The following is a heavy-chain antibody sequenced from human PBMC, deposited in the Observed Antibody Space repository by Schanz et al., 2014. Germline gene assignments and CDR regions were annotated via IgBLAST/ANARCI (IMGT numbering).Heavy chain of an antibody. V-gene: IGHV1-69*02. CDR2: IMPLRGIA. D-gene: IGHD4-17*01. CDR1: GDTFSKYN. J-gene: IGHJ4*02. Sequence: QVQLVQSGPEVKKPGSSVKVSCQAFGDTFSKYNIMWVRQVPGQGLEWLGRIMPLRGIANYAQKFQGRVARTAGRSTSTGYMELRRVRCEGTAVYYCARGYGDSPTDFWGQGTLVTVSS. CDR3: ARGYGDSPTDF.